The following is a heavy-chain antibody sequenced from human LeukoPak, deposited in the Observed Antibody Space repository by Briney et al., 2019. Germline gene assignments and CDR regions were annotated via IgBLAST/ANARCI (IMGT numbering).Heavy chain of an antibody. CDR1: GFTFGDYP. J-gene: IGHJ4*02. D-gene: IGHD5-18*01. CDR2: IRSRECGGTT. Sequence: PGRSLTLSCTVSGFTFGDYPLSWVRQAPGKGLEWVGLIRSRECGGTTEYAASVKGRFAISRDDSISIAYLQMNSPKTADTAMYYYTRRGYTYGLKFYYFDYWGQGTLVTVSS. CDR3: TRRGYTYGLKFYYFDY. V-gene: IGHV3-49*04.